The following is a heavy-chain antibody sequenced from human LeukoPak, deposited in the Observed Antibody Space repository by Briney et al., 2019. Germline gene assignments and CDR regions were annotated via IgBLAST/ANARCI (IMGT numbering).Heavy chain of an antibody. CDR2: INPNSGGT. Sequence: ASVKVSCKASGYTFTGYYMHWVRQAPGQGLEWMGWINPNSGGTNYAQKFQGRVTMTRDTSISTAYMELNRLRSDDTAVYYCARDASARYNDYDAFDIWGQGTMVTVSS. J-gene: IGHJ3*02. D-gene: IGHD5-24*01. CDR1: GYTFTGYY. V-gene: IGHV1-2*02. CDR3: ARDASARYNDYDAFDI.